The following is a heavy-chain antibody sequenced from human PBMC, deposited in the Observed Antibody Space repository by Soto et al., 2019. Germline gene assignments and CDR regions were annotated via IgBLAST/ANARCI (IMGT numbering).Heavy chain of an antibody. CDR3: ARTPETGGFYHYFDY. V-gene: IGHV3-30-3*01. CDR2: ISYSGSNK. Sequence: QVQLVESGGGVVQPGRSLRLSCAASGFNFNYYAMHWVRQAPGKGLEWVAPISYSGSNKYYADSVRGRFTISRDNSENTLYLQMNSLGVDDTAVYYCARTPETGGFYHYFDYWGRGTLVTVSS. CDR1: GFNFNYYA. J-gene: IGHJ4*02. D-gene: IGHD2-8*02.